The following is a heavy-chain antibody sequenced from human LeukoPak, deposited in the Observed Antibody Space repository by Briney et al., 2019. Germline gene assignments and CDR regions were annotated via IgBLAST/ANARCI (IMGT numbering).Heavy chain of an antibody. V-gene: IGHV3-53*01. J-gene: IGHJ3*02. CDR3: ARGGRGSAAVVAPRSFDI. D-gene: IGHD3-22*01. CDR2: TYTGGNS. Sequence: GGSLRLSCAASGFTVSSIHMVWVRQAPGKGLEXVXXTYTGGNSYYADXXXGRFIISRDISKNTLYLQMNSLRAEDSALYYCARGGRGSAAVVAPRSFDIWGQGTMVTVSS. CDR1: GFTVSSIH.